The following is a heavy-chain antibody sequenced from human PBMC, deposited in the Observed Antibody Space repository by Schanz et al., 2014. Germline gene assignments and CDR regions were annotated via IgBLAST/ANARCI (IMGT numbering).Heavy chain of an antibody. CDR3: AKDLATVGVFDY. CDR2: ITFDGRNT. V-gene: IGHV3-30*02. D-gene: IGHD6-13*01. Sequence: MQLLESGGGLAQPGGSLGLSCAASGFNFPHYAMTWVRQAPGKGLEWVGFITFDGRNTGYAHSVKGRFTISRDNSKNTLDLQMNSLRAEDTAVYYCAKDLATVGVFDYWGQGSLVTVSP. CDR1: GFNFPHYA. J-gene: IGHJ4*02.